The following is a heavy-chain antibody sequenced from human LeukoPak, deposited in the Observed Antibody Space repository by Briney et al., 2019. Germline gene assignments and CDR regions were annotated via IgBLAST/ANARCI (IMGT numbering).Heavy chain of an antibody. CDR1: GYTFTSYG. CDR3: ARGANPGTIFGVVIPDY. V-gene: IGHV1-18*01. J-gene: IGHJ4*02. D-gene: IGHD3-3*01. Sequence: GSSVKVSCKASGYTFTSYGISWVRQAPGQGLEWMGWISAYTGNTNYVQKLQGRVTMTTDTSTSTAYMELRSLRSDDTAVYYCARGANPGTIFGVVIPDYWGQGTLVTVSS. CDR2: ISAYTGNT.